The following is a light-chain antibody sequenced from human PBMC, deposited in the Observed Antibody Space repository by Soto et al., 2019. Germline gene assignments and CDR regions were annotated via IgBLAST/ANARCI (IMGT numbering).Light chain of an antibody. CDR3: SSYTSSSTLYV. CDR2: DVS. V-gene: IGLV2-14*01. CDR1: SSDVGGYNY. Sequence: QSVLTQPASVSGSPGQSITISCTGTSSDVGGYNYVSWYQQHPGEAPKLMIYDVSNRPSGVSNRFSGSKSGNTASLTISGLQAEDEADYYCSSYTSSSTLYVFGTGTKVT. J-gene: IGLJ1*01.